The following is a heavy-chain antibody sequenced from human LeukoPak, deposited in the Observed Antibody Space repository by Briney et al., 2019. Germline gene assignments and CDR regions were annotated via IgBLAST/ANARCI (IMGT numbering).Heavy chain of an antibody. CDR2: IRAYNGNT. Sequence: ASVKVSCKASGFTFTNYGLTWVRQAPGQGLEWMGWIRAYNGNTNYAQKLQGRVTMTTDTSTSTAYMELTSLRSDDTAVYYCARGVRDGMDVWGQGTTVTVSS. CDR3: ARGVRDGMDV. D-gene: IGHD3-10*01. CDR1: GFTFTNYG. V-gene: IGHV1-18*01. J-gene: IGHJ6*02.